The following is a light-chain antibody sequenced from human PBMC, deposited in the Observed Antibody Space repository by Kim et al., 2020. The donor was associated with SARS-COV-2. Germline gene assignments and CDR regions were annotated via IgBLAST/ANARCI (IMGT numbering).Light chain of an antibody. CDR3: QSYDSNIQGV. CDR2: EDD. Sequence: KTVTTSCTRSSGSITSNYVQWHQQRPGSSPTTLIFEDDQRPSGVPDRFSASIDSSSNSASLTISELKTEDEGDYYCQSYDSNIQGVFGGGTKLTVL. J-gene: IGLJ3*02. V-gene: IGLV6-57*01. CDR1: SGSITSNY.